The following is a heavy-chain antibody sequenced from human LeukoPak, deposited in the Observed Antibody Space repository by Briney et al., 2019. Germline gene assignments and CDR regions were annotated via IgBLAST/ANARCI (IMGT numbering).Heavy chain of an antibody. D-gene: IGHD6-13*01. J-gene: IGHJ5*02. CDR3: ARWYSSSWFVNNWFDP. V-gene: IGHV5-51*01. CDR1: GYNFTNYW. Sequence: GESLKISCKVSGYNFTNYWIGWVRQMPGKGLEWMGIIYPGDSDTRYSPSFQGQVTISADKSISTAYLQWSSLKASDTAMYYCARWYSSSWFVNNWFDPWGQGTLVTVSS. CDR2: IYPGDSDT.